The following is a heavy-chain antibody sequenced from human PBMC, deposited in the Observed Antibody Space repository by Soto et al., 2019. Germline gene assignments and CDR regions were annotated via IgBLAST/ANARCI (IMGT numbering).Heavy chain of an antibody. V-gene: IGHV3-21*01. CDR1: GFTFSSYS. CDR3: ARDPRLWSRFDY. D-gene: IGHD5-18*01. J-gene: IGHJ4*02. Sequence: PGGSLRLSCAASGFTFSSYSMNWVRQAPGKGLEWVSSISSSSSYIYYADSVKGRFNISRDNAKNSLYLQMNSLRAEDTAVYYCARDPRLWSRFDYWGQGTLVTVS. CDR2: ISSSSSYI.